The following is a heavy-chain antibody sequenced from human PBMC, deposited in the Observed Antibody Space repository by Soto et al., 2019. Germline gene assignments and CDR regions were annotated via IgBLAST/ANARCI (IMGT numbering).Heavy chain of an antibody. V-gene: IGHV1-3*04. CDR1: GYTFANYA. CDR2: INTGNGNT. Sequence: ASVKVSCKASGYTFANYAIHWVRQAPGQRHEWMGWINTGNGNTKYSHKFQGRVSITRDTSASTAYMELISLRSEDTAVYYCARDQAGTTSFLQRRPTYFDYYFDYAMDVWGQGTTVTVSS. J-gene: IGHJ6*02. CDR3: ARDQAGTTSFLQRRPTYFDYYFDYAMDV. D-gene: IGHD1-7*01.